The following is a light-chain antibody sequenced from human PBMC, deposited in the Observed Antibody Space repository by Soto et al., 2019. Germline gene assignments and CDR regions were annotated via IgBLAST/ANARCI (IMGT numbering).Light chain of an antibody. J-gene: IGLJ1*01. CDR3: SSYTTSTTLFYV. CDR2: EVT. V-gene: IGLV2-14*01. Sequence: SVLTQPASVSASPGQSITLSCTGTSSDVGNYDFVSWYQQHPGKAPKLIIYEVTNRPSGVSSRFSGSKSGNTASLTISGLRSEDEAAYYCSSYTTSTTLFYVFGTGTKVTVL. CDR1: SSDVGNYDF.